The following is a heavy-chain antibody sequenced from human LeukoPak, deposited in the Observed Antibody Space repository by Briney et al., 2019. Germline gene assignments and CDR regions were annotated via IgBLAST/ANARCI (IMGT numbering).Heavy chain of an antibody. V-gene: IGHV1-3*01. J-gene: IGHJ4*01. D-gene: IGHD6-19*01. CDR1: GYIFTHYA. Sequence: GASVKVSCKASGYIFTHYALHWVRQAPGQRLQWMGCIDGDDGKTQYSPNFQGRITITRDTSANTASIEVSSLRSEDTAVYYCARGGPNPSGWLLDNWGHGTLVTVSS. CDR2: IDGDDGKT. CDR3: ARGGPNPSGWLLDN.